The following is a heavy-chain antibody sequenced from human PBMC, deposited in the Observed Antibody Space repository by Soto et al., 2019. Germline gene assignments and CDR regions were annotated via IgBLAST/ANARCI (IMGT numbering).Heavy chain of an antibody. D-gene: IGHD3-3*01. CDR1: GFTFSSYA. V-gene: IGHV3-23*01. CDR2: ISGSGGST. Sequence: PGESLKISCAASGFTFSSYAMSWVRQAPGKGLEWVSAISGSGGSTYYADSVKGRFTISRDNSKNTLYLQMNSLRAEDTAVYYCAKYQLRFLEWPQGDAFDIWGQGTMVTVSS. CDR3: AKYQLRFLEWPQGDAFDI. J-gene: IGHJ3*02.